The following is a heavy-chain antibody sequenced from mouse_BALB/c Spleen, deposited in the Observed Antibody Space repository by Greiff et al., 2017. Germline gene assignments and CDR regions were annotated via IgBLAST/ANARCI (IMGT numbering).Heavy chain of an antibody. CDR1: GYSITSGYS. Sequence: VQLKESGPDLVKPSQSLSLTCTVTGYSITSGYSWHWIRPFPGNKLDWMCYIHYSGSTNYNPSLKSRIAITRDTSKNQFFLQLNSVTTEDTATYNCARSGGVPGGDMDYWGQGTSVTVSS. CDR3: ARSGGVPGGDMDY. CDR2: IHYSGST. V-gene: IGHV3-1*02. D-gene: IGHD3-1*01. J-gene: IGHJ4*01.